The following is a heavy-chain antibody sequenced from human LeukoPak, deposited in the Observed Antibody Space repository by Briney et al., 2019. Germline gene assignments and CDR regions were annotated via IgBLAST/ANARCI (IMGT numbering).Heavy chain of an antibody. Sequence: SETLSLTCAVYGGSFSGYYWSWIRQPPGKGLEWIGEINHSGSTNYNPSLKSRVTISADTSKNQLSLKLSSVTAADTAVYYCARGRNGYCSSTSCYRFDYWGQGTLVTVSS. CDR3: ARGRNGYCSSTSCYRFDY. CDR2: INHSGST. V-gene: IGHV4-34*01. J-gene: IGHJ4*02. CDR1: GGSFSGYY. D-gene: IGHD2-2*01.